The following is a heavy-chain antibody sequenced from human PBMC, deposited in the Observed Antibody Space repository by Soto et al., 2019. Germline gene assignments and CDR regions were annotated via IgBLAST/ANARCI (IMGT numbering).Heavy chain of an antibody. CDR3: ADVGPAFVLDV. D-gene: IGHD1-26*01. V-gene: IGHV3-72*01. CDR2: IKKRADSYTT. CDR1: GLTFSDHH. J-gene: IGHJ6*02. Sequence: EVQLVESGGGLVQPGGSLRLACAASGLTFSDHHMDWVRQAPGKGLEWVGRIKKRADSYTTHYSASVKGRFTISRDDSRNSLYLQMDSLTTEDTAVYYCADVGPAFVLDVWGQGTTVTVSS.